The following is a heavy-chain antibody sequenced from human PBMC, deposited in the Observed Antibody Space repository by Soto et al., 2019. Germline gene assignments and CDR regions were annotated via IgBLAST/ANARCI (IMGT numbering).Heavy chain of an antibody. CDR3: ARVRFGGSSYYYGMDV. CDR1: GGSISSYY. Sequence: SATLSLTCTVSGGSISSYYWSWIRQPPGKGLEWIGYIYYSGSTNYNPSLKSRVTISVDTSKNQFSLKLSSVTAADTAVYYCARVRFGGSSYYYGMDVWGQGTTVTVS. CDR2: IYYSGST. D-gene: IGHD6-6*01. J-gene: IGHJ6*02. V-gene: IGHV4-59*01.